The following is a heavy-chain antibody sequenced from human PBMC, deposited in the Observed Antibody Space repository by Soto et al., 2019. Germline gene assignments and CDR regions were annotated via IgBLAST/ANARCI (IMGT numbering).Heavy chain of an antibody. CDR2: VHYSGGT. CDR1: GASISSSY. J-gene: IGHJ4*02. Sequence: SETLSLTCTVSGASISSSYWSWIRQSPGKGLEWIGYVHYSGGTKDNPSLNGRPTISVDTSKNQFSLKLRSVTAADTAVYYCARASPYGDYALDYWGQGTLVTVSS. CDR3: ARASPYGDYALDY. D-gene: IGHD4-17*01. V-gene: IGHV4-59*01.